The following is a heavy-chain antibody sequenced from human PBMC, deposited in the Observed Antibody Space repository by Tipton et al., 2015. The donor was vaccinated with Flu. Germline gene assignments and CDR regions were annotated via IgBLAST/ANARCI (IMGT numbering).Heavy chain of an antibody. CDR2: INHSGST. CDR1: GGSFSGYY. CDR3: ARGRGAARRMTGIAVDGSFDY. V-gene: IGHV4-34*01. D-gene: IGHD6-19*01. J-gene: IGHJ4*02. Sequence: LRLSCAVYGGSFSGYYWSWIRQPPGKGLEWIGEINHSGSTNYNQSLKSRVTISVDTSKNQFSLKLSSVTAADTAVYYCARGRGAARRMTGIAVDGSFDYWGQGTLVTVSS.